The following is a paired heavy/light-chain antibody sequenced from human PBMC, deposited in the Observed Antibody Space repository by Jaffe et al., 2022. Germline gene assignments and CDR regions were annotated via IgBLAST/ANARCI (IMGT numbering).Heavy chain of an antibody. CDR2: ISSSGSTI. V-gene: IGHV3-11*01. J-gene: IGHJ3*02. CDR1: GFTFSDYY. Sequence: QVQLVESGGGLVKPGGSLRLSCAASGFTFSDYYMSWIRQAPGKGLEWVSYISSSGSTIYYADSVKGRFTISRDNAKNSLYLQMNSLRAEDTAVYYCARADYVDGGVYCSSTSCYAYDAFDIWGQGTMVTVSS. CDR3: ARADYVDGGVYCSSTSCYAYDAFDI. D-gene: IGHD2-2*01.
Light chain of an antibody. J-gene: IGKJ1*01. Sequence: EIVLTQSPATLSLSPGERATLSCRASQSVSSYLAWYQQKPGQAPRLLIYDASNRATGIPARFSGSGSGTDFTLTISSLEPEDFAVYYCQQRSNWPPSWTFGQGTKVEIK. V-gene: IGKV3-11*01. CDR2: DAS. CDR3: QQRSNWPPSWT. CDR1: QSVSSY.